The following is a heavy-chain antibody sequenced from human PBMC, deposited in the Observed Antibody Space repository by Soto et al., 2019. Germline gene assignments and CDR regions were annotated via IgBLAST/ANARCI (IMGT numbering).Heavy chain of an antibody. CDR2: IIPIFGTA. CDR3: ARGGYYDSSGYGKDAFDI. Sequence: QVQLVQSGAEVKKPGSSVKVSCKASGGTFSSYAISWVRQAPGQGLEWMGGIIPIFGTANYAQKFQGRVTITADESTSTGYMELSSLRSEDTAVYYCARGGYYDSSGYGKDAFDIWGQGTMVTVSS. V-gene: IGHV1-69*01. J-gene: IGHJ3*02. D-gene: IGHD3-22*01. CDR1: GGTFSSYA.